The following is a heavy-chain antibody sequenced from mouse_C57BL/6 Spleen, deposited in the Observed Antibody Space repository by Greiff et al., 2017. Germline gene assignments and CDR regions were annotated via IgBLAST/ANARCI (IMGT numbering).Heavy chain of an antibody. CDR3: ARSSGPVLAMDY. D-gene: IGHD3-2*02. CDR1: GYAFSSSW. Sequence: VQLQQSGPELVKPGASVKISCKASGYAFSSSWMNWVKQRPGQGLEWIGRIDPGDGGTNYNGKFKGKATLTADKSSSTAYMQLSSLTSEDSAVYFCARSSGPVLAMDYWGQGTSVTVSS. CDR2: IDPGDGGT. J-gene: IGHJ4*01. V-gene: IGHV1-82*01.